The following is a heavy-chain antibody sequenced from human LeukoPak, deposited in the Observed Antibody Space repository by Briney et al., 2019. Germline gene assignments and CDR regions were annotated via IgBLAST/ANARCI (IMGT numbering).Heavy chain of an antibody. CDR2: IKQDGSER. V-gene: IGHV3-7*01. D-gene: IGHD3-16*01. CDR3: ARGRPLGANFWVY. Sequence: GGSLRLSCAASGFTFSSYWMSWVRQAPGKGLEWVANIKQDGSERNYVDSVKGRFTISRDNAKNSLFLQMNSLRAEDTAVYYCARGRPLGANFWVYRGQGTLVTVSS. CDR1: GFTFSSYW. J-gene: IGHJ4*02.